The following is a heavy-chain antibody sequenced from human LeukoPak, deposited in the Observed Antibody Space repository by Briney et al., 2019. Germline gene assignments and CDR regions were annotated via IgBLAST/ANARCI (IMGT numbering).Heavy chain of an antibody. V-gene: IGHV3-9*01. Sequence: GRSLRLSCAASGFTFDDYAMHWVRQAPGEGLEWVSCVSWNSGSIGYADSVKGRFTISRDNAKNSLYLQMNSLRAEDTALYFCAKGYYYDSSGYYFDYWGQGTLVTVSS. CDR2: VSWNSGSI. CDR3: AKGYYYDSSGYYFDY. CDR1: GFTFDDYA. J-gene: IGHJ4*02. D-gene: IGHD3-22*01.